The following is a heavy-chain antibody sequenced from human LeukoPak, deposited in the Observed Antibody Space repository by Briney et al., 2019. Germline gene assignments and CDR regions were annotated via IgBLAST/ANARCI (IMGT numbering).Heavy chain of an antibody. CDR2: ISSSSSYI. CDR1: GFTFSSYS. V-gene: IGHV3-21*01. J-gene: IGHJ3*02. D-gene: IGHD3-10*01. Sequence: PGGSLRLSCAASGFTFSSYSMNWVRQAPGKGLEWVSSISSSSSYIYYADSVKGRFTISRDNAKNSLYLQMNSLRAEDTAVYYCASIRPVVRGVVMIAFDIWGQGTMVTVSS. CDR3: ASIRPVVRGVVMIAFDI.